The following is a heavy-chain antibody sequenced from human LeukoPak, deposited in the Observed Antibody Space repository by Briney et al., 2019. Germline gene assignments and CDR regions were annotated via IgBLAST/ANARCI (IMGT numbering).Heavy chain of an antibody. Sequence: GGSLRLSCAASGFTFSSYGMHWVRQAPGKGLEWVAVISYDGSNKYYADSVKGRFTISRDNSKNTLYLQMNSLRAEDTAVYYCAKAARDSSGYSVYYYYYYMGVWGKGTTVTVSS. J-gene: IGHJ6*03. CDR2: ISYDGSNK. V-gene: IGHV3-30*18. CDR3: AKAARDSSGYSVYYYYYYMGV. CDR1: GFTFSSYG. D-gene: IGHD6-19*01.